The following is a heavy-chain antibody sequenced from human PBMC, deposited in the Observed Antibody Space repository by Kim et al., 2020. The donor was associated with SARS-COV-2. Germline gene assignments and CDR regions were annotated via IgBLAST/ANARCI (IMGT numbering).Heavy chain of an antibody. V-gene: IGHV4-59*01. CDR2: IYYSGST. CDR3: ARAAGTTRWYFDY. D-gene: IGHD1-7*01. Sequence: SETLSLTCTVSGGSISSYYWSWIRQPPGKGLEWIGYIYYSGSTNYNPSLKSRVTISVDTSKNQFSLKLSSVTAADTAVYYCARAAGTTRWYFDYWGQGTLVTVSS. CDR1: GGSISSYY. J-gene: IGHJ4*02.